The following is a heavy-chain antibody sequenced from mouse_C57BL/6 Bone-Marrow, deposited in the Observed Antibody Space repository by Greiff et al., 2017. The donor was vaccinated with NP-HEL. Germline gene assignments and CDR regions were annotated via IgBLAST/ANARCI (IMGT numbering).Heavy chain of an antibody. D-gene: IGHD1-1*01. CDR2: INPNNGGT. CDR3: ARYYYGSSLYYAMDY. CDR1: GYTFTDYY. V-gene: IGHV1-26*01. Sequence: EVQLHQSGPELVKPGASVKISCKASGYTFTDYYMNWVKQSHGKSLEWIGDINPNNGGTSYNQKFKGKATLTVDKSYSTAYMELRSLTSEDSAVYYCARYYYGSSLYYAMDYWGQGTSVTVSS. J-gene: IGHJ4*01.